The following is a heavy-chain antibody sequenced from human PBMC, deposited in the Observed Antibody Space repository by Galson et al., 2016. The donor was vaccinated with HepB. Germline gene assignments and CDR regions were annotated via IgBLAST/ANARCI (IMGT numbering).Heavy chain of an antibody. Sequence: SLRLSCATSGFKFTSYTVHWVRLAPDEGLQWLASISDDGRRTYHEASLKGRFSISRDNSRNTVFLQMNNLGPEDTGLYYCARDPGYGDPWNGLDYWGLGTPVTVSP. J-gene: IGHJ4*02. V-gene: IGHV3-30*16. D-gene: IGHD1-1*01. CDR1: GFKFTSYT. CDR2: ISDDGRRT. CDR3: ARDPGYGDPWNGLDY.